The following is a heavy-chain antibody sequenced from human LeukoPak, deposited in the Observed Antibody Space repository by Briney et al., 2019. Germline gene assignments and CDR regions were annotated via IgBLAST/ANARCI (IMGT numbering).Heavy chain of an antibody. D-gene: IGHD3-10*01. CDR1: GFNFDTYA. V-gene: IGHV3-33*01. J-gene: IGHJ4*02. CDR3: AREIFGSGGYPDF. CDR2: IWHDGSHK. Sequence: GGSLRLSCAASGFNFDTYAMRWVRQAPGQGLEWVALIWHDGSHKFYSNSVRGQFTISRDNSKNTVYLQMNNLRPDDTAVYYCAREIFGSGGYPDFWGQGTLVTVSS.